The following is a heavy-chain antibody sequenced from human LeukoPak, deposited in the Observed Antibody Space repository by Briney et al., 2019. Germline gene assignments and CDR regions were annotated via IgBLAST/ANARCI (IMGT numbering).Heavy chain of an antibody. CDR1: GFTFSSYA. CDR2: ISATGGST. V-gene: IGHV3-23*01. D-gene: IGHD2-2*01. J-gene: IGHJ4*02. CDR3: AKVVTRYGEFDY. Sequence: GGSLRLSCAASGFTFSSYAMTWVRQAPGKGLEWVSAISATGGSTYYADSVKGRLTISRDNSKKTVYLQMNSLRAEDTAVYYCAKVVTRYGEFDYWGQGTLVTVSS.